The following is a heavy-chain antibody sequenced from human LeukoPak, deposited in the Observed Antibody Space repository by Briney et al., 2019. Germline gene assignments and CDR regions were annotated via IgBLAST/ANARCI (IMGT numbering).Heavy chain of an antibody. CDR1: GYSSTSYW. V-gene: IGHV5-51*01. CDR3: ARRIHDYYDSSGYSSDYFDY. J-gene: IGHJ4*02. D-gene: IGHD3-22*01. Sequence: GESLKISCKGSGYSSTSYWIGWVRQMPGKGLEWMGIIYPGDSDTRYSPSFQGQVTISADKSISTAYLQWSSLKASDTAMYYCARRIHDYYDSSGYSSDYFDYWGQGTLVTVSS. CDR2: IYPGDSDT.